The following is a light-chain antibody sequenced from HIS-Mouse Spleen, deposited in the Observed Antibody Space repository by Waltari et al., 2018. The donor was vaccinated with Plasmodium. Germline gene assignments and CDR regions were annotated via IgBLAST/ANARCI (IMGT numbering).Light chain of an antibody. J-gene: IGKJ4*01. CDR1: PGISSY. Sequence: RRTQSPSSFSASTGDRVTITCRASPGISSYLAWYQQKPGKAPKLLIYAASTLQSGVPSRFGGSGSGTDFPLTISCLQSEDFATYYCQPYYSYPLTFGGGTKVEI. CDR2: AAS. V-gene: IGKV1-8*01. CDR3: QPYYSYPLT.